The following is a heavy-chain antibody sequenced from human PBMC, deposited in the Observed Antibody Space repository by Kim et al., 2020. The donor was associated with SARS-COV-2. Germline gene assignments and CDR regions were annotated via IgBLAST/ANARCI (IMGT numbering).Heavy chain of an antibody. CDR2: INHSGST. J-gene: IGHJ5*02. V-gene: IGHV4-34*01. Sequence: SETLSLTCAVYGGSFSGYYWSWIRQPPGKGLEWIGEINHSGSTNYNPSLKSRVTISVDTSKNQFSLKLSSVTAADTAVYYCARGWLSPSLARGWFGELFHHWFDPWGQGTLVTVSS. CDR1: GGSFSGYY. CDR3: ARGWLSPSLARGWFGELFHHWFDP. D-gene: IGHD3-10*01.